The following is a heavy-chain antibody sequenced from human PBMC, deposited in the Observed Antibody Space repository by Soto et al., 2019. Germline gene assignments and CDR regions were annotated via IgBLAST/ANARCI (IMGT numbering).Heavy chain of an antibody. J-gene: IGHJ6*03. CDR1: GGTVSSYT. CDR2: SIPFIGIA. V-gene: IGHV1-69*08. CDR3: ARDTAAKDYYYYYMDD. Sequence: QVQLVQSGAEVKKPGSSVKVSCKASGGTVSSYTISWVRQAPGQGLEWMGRSIPFIGIANYAQKFQGRVTITADKSTSTGYMELSSLRSEDTAVYYCARDTAAKDYYYYYMDDWGKGTTVTVSS. D-gene: IGHD6-13*01.